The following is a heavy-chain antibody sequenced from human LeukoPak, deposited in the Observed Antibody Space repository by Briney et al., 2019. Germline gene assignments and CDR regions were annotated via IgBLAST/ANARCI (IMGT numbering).Heavy chain of an antibody. J-gene: IGHJ6*03. CDR1: GYTFTGYY. D-gene: IGHD3-3*01. CDR3: ARDYDFWSGFRYMDV. CDR2: INPNTGGT. V-gene: IGHV1-2*02. Sequence: GASVKVSCKASGYTFTGYYMHWVRQAPGQGLEWMGWINPNTGGTNYTQKFQGRVTMTRDTSISTAYMELSRLRSDDTAVYYCARDYDFWSGFRYMDVWGKGTMVTVSS.